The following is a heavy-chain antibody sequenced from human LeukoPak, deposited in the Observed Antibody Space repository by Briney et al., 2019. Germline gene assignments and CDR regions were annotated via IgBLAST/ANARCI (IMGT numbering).Heavy chain of an antibody. D-gene: IGHD3-16*01. CDR3: AREPWDAYYLDH. CDR2: MSFDGNNK. V-gene: IGHV3-30-3*01. CDR1: GFIFSHYV. Sequence: GRSPRLSCAASGFIFSHYVIHWVRQAPGKGLEWVAVMSFDGNNKYFADSVKGRFTPSGDRSDNTVYLQMSSLRVDDTAVYYCAREPWDAYYLDHWGQGTLVTVSS. J-gene: IGHJ4*02.